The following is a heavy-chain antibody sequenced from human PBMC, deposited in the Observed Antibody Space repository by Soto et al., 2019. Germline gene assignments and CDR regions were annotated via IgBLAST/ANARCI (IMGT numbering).Heavy chain of an antibody. Sequence: GGSLRLSCAASAYTFSSSAVSSVRQDPEKGLGWATPICGSGGSNDYAASVKGRFTISRDDSKNTLYLQINSLRAEDTAVYYCASGRPFFYGDYRSRRDFDYSGQGTLVTVSS. CDR1: AYTFSSSA. CDR2: ICGSGGSN. D-gene: IGHD4-17*01. V-gene: IGHV3-23*01. J-gene: IGHJ4*02. CDR3: ASGRPFFYGDYRSRRDFDY.